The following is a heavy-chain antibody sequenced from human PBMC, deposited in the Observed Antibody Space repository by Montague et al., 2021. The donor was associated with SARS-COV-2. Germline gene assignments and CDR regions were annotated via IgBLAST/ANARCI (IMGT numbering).Heavy chain of an antibody. D-gene: IGHD2-2*01. CDR2: TNYRSKWHY. V-gene: IGHV6-1*01. Sequence: CAISGDSVSSNNVAWNWIRQSPSRGLEWLGRTNYRSKWHYDYAVSVKSRILIIPNTSENQFSLQLNSVTPEDTAVYYCARVRRPSYCSSTSCRAERYFDYWGQGTLVTVSS. CDR3: ARVRRPSYCSSTSCRAERYFDY. CDR1: GDSVSSNNVA. J-gene: IGHJ4*02.